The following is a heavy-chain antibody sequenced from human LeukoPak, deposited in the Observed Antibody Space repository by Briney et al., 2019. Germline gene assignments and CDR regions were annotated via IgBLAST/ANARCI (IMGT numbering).Heavy chain of an antibody. V-gene: IGHV4-39*07. CDR3: ARERDGNFDY. D-gene: IGHD1-1*01. J-gene: IGHJ4*02. CDR1: GGSISSSSYY. CDR2: INHSGST. Sequence: SETLSLTCTVSGGSISSSSYYWGWIRQPPGKGLEWIGEINHSGSTNYNPSLKSRVTISVDTSKNQFSLKLSSVTAADTAVYYCARERDGNFDYWGQGTLVTVSS.